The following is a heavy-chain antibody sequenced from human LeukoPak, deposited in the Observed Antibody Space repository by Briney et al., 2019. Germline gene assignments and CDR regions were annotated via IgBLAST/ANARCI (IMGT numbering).Heavy chain of an antibody. D-gene: IGHD2-15*01. CDR2: INSDGSST. J-gene: IGHJ4*02. CDR1: GFTFSSYW. V-gene: IGHV3-74*01. CDR3: ARVAFKRGGFDY. Sequence: GGSLRLSCAASGFTFSSYWMHWVRQAPGKGLVWVSRINSDGSSTSYADSVKGRFTISRDSAKNTLYLQMNSLRAEDTAVYYCARVAFKRGGFDYWGQGTLVTVSS.